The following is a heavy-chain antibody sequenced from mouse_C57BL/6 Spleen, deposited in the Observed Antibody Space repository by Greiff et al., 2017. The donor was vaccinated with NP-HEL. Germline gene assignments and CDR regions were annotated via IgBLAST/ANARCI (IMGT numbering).Heavy chain of an antibody. V-gene: IGHV2-9*01. CDR1: GFSLTSYG. CDR3: AKEGLVDYYGSSYWYFDV. D-gene: IGHD1-1*01. CDR2: IWGGGST. Sequence: QVQLKESGPGLVAPSQSLSITCTVSGFSLTSYGVDWVRQPPGKGLEWLGVIWGGGSTNYNSALMSRLSISKDNSKSQVFLKMNSLQTDDTAMYYCAKEGLVDYYGSSYWYFDVWGTGTTVTVSS. J-gene: IGHJ1*03.